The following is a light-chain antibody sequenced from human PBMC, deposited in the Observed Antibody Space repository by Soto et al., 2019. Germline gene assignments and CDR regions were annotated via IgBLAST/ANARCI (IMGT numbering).Light chain of an antibody. CDR2: EVS. Sequence: QSVLTQPASVSGSPGQSITISCTGTSSDVGSYNLVSWYQQHPGKAPKLMIYEVSKRPSGVSHRFSGSKSGNTASLTISGLQAEDEADYYCCSYAGSSTHAVFGGGTQLTVL. CDR3: CSYAGSSTHAV. CDR1: SSDVGSYNL. V-gene: IGLV2-23*02. J-gene: IGLJ7*01.